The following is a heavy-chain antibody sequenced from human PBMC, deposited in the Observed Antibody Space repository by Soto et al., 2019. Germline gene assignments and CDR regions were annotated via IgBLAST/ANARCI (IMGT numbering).Heavy chain of an antibody. J-gene: IGHJ3*01. D-gene: IGHD3-10*02. V-gene: IGHV4-34*02. CDR3: ARSPLSYDYVRQTWREVGDAFDV. CDR1: NSSLGSFH. CDR2: LIHRGST. Sequence: QVHLEQWGAGLLTPSETLSLTCAIYNSSLGSFHWTWIRQPPGKGLEWIGELIHRGSTNYNQSLKGRVTYSLDTSKSQFSLHVMSVTAADTAVYYCARSPLSYDYVRQTWREVGDAFDVWGRGTSVTVSS.